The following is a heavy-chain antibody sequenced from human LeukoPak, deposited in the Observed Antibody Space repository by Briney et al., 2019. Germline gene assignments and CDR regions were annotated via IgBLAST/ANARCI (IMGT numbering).Heavy chain of an antibody. CDR1: GFTFENYW. Sequence: GGSLRLSCVASGFTFENYWMSWVRQAPGKGPEWVANIKQDGSVEHYLDSVKGRFTISRDNAKNSLILQMNSLRAEDTAVYYCARWAGVTDYWGQGTLVTVSS. CDR2: IKQDGSVE. J-gene: IGHJ4*02. CDR3: ARWAGVTDY. V-gene: IGHV3-7*01. D-gene: IGHD5-18*01.